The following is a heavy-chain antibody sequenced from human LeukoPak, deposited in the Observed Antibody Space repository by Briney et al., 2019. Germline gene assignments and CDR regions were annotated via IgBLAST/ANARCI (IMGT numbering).Heavy chain of an antibody. CDR1: GFTVTSNY. CDR2: LYSGGKT. J-gene: IGHJ4*02. D-gene: IGHD4-17*01. CDR3: TRAPTTTTIFHD. V-gene: IGHV3-66*01. Sequence: GGSLRVSCAASGFTVTSNYMSWVRQAPGNGLEWISALYSGGKTYYADSVKGRFTISSDISKNTVSLQMNSLRDEDTAVYYCTRAPTTTTIFHDWGQGTLVTVSS.